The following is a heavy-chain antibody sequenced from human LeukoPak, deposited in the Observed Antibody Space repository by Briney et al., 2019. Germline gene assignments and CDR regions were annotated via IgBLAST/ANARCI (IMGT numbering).Heavy chain of an antibody. J-gene: IGHJ4*02. CDR3: ARDTPYPRGNFFES. CDR2: IFGSGSS. Sequence: PSETLSLTCTVSGGSVNSYYWTWIRQPAGKGLEWIGRIFGSGSSRYSPSLKDRVTMSIDTSKHQIFLRLHSVTAADTAVYFCARDTPYPRGNFFESWGQGTLVTVSS. V-gene: IGHV4-4*07. CDR1: GGSVNSYY.